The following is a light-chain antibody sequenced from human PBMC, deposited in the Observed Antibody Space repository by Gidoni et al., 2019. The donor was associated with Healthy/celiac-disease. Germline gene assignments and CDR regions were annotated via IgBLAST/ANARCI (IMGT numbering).Light chain of an antibody. Sequence: QSALPQPASVSGSPGQSITISCTGPSSDVGGYNYVSWYQQHPGKAPKLMIYDVSNRPSGVSNRFSGSKSGNTASLTISGLQAEDEADYYCSSYTSSSTLLFGGGTKLTVL. J-gene: IGLJ3*02. CDR1: SSDVGGYNY. CDR2: DVS. V-gene: IGLV2-14*01. CDR3: SSYTSSSTLL.